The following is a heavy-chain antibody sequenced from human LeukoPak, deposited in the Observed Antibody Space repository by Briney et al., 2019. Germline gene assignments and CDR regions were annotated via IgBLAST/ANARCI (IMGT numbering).Heavy chain of an antibody. J-gene: IGHJ4*02. CDR2: ISWNSGSI. Sequence: GGSLRLSCAASGFTFSSYAMSWVRQAPGKGLEWVSGISWNSGSIGYADSVKGRFTISRDNAKNSLYLQMNSLRAEDTALYYCAKAVDTAMALDYWGQGTLVTVSS. CDR1: GFTFSSYA. V-gene: IGHV3-9*01. CDR3: AKAVDTAMALDY. D-gene: IGHD5-18*01.